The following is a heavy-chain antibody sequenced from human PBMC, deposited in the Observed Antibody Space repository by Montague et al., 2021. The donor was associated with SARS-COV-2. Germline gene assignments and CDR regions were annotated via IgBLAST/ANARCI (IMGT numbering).Heavy chain of an antibody. CDR2: VSSIGGST. Sequence: SLRLSCPASGFTLSTYAMSWVRQAPGKGLEWVSTVSSIGGSTFYADSVKGRFTVSRDNSKNTLYLQMNSLRAEDTAVYYCAKDLEQWLVGRDYFDYWGQGTLVTVSS. CDR1: GFTLSTYA. CDR3: AKDLEQWLVGRDYFDY. D-gene: IGHD6-19*01. V-gene: IGHV3-23*01. J-gene: IGHJ4*02.